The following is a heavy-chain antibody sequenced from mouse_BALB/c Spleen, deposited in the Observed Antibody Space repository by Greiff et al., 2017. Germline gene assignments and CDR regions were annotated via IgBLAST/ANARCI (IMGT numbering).Heavy chain of an antibody. CDR2: INPYNDGT. V-gene: IGHV1-14*01. Sequence: VQLKQSGPELVKPGASVKMSCKASGYTFTSYVMHWVKQKPGQGLEWIGYINPYNDGTKYNEKFKGKATLTSDKSSSTAYMELSSLTSEDSAVYYCAREGDDYDGGYYFDYWGQGTTLTVSS. D-gene: IGHD2-4*01. CDR3: AREGDDYDGGYYFDY. CDR1: GYTFTSYV. J-gene: IGHJ2*01.